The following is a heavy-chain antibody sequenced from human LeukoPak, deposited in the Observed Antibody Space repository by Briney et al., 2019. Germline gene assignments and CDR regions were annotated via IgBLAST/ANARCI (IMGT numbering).Heavy chain of an antibody. D-gene: IGHD1-26*01. CDR2: ISWNSGSI. Sequence: GRSLRLSCAASGITFDDYAMHLVRQAPRKGLEWVSGISWNSGSIGYADSVKGRFTISRDNAKNSLYLQMNSLRAEDTALYYCAKEYSGSYFDYWGQGPLVTVSS. V-gene: IGHV3-9*01. CDR1: GITFDDYA. CDR3: AKEYSGSYFDY. J-gene: IGHJ4*02.